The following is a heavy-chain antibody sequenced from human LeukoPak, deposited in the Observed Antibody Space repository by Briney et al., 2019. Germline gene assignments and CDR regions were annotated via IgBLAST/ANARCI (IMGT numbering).Heavy chain of an antibody. CDR3: AGRAAGSLDY. V-gene: IGHV4-59*01. J-gene: IGHJ4*02. D-gene: IGHD6-13*01. CDR2: IYYSGST. Sequence: SETLSLTCTVSGGSISSYYWSWIRQPPRKGLEWIGYIYYSGSTNYNPSLKSRVTISVDTSKNQFSLKLSSVTAADTAVYYCAGRAAGSLDYWGQGTLVTVSS. CDR1: GGSISSYY.